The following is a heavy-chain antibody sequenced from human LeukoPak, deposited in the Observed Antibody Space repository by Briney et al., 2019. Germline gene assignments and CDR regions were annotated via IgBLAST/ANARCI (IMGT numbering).Heavy chain of an antibody. CDR3: ARAGRRARPGYLPCSGGSCYPYMIFDY. J-gene: IGHJ4*02. D-gene: IGHD2-15*01. V-gene: IGHV4-59*01. Sequence: SETLSLTCTVSGGSISSYYWSWIRQPPGRGLEWIGYIYYSGSTNYNPSLKSRVTISVDTSKNQFSLKLSSVTAADTAVYYCARAGRRARPGYLPCSGGSCYPYMIFDYWGQGTLVTVSS. CDR1: GGSISSYY. CDR2: IYYSGST.